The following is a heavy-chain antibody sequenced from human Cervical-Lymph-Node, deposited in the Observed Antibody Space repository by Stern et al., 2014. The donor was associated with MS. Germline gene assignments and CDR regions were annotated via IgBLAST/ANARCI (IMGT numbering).Heavy chain of an antibody. CDR2: ISSSSSYI. CDR1: GFTFSSYS. CDR3: ARDYYSGWYGQTGGYYFDY. D-gene: IGHD6-19*01. J-gene: IGHJ4*02. Sequence: EVQLVESGGGLVKPGGSLRLSCAASGFTFSSYSMNWVRQAPGKGLEWVSSISSSSSYIYYADSVKGRFTISRDNAKNSLYLQMNSLRAEDTAVYYCARDYYSGWYGQTGGYYFDYWGQGTLVTVSS. V-gene: IGHV3-21*01.